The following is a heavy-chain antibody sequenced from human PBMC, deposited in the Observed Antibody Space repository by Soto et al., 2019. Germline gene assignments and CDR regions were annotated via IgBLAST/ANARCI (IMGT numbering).Heavy chain of an antibody. D-gene: IGHD3-22*01. V-gene: IGHV2-70*01. CDR2: IDWDDDK. Sequence: SGPYAGEPTQTLTLTCTFSGFSLSTSGMCVSWIRQPPGKALEWLALIDWDDDKYYSTSLETRLTISKDTSKNQVVLTMTNMDPVDTATYYCARVDDSSGYYLFDYWGQGTLVTVPQ. CDR3: ARVDDSSGYYLFDY. J-gene: IGHJ4*02. CDR1: GFSLSTSGMC.